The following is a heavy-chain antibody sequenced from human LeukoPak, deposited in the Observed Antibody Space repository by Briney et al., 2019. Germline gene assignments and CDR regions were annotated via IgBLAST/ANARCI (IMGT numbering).Heavy chain of an antibody. CDR1: GFTFSNYA. Sequence: PGGSLRLSCAASGFTFSNYAMHWVRQAPGKGLEWVALMSHDGSSEYYADSMKGRFTISRDNSKNTFYLQMNSLRAEDTAVYYCASRFEWLSSFDYSGQGTLVTVSS. J-gene: IGHJ4*02. CDR2: MSHDGSSE. D-gene: IGHD3-3*01. CDR3: ASRFEWLSSFDY. V-gene: IGHV3-30*03.